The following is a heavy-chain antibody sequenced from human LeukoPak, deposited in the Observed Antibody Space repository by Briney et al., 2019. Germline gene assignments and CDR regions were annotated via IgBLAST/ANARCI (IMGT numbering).Heavy chain of an antibody. CDR2: INHSGST. D-gene: IGHD3-22*01. V-gene: IGHV4-34*01. CDR1: GFTFSDYY. Sequence: GSLRLSCAASGFTFSDYYMSWIRQPPGKGLEWIGEINHSGSTNYNPSLKSRVTISVDTSKNQFSLKLSSVTAADTAVYYCARGSGYPKWGVLYYYYMDVWGKGTTVTVSS. J-gene: IGHJ6*03. CDR3: ARGSGYPKWGVLYYYYMDV.